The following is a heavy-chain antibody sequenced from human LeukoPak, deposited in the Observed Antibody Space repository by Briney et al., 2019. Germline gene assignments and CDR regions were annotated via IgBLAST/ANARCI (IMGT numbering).Heavy chain of an antibody. CDR2: IKSKTDGETT. V-gene: IGHV3-15*01. Sequence: GGSLRFSCVDSGFTFTNAWMSWVRQAPGKGLEWIGRIKSKTDGETTNYAEPVRGRFTISRDDSKSAVYLQMNSLKIEDTAVYYCTTDLGTYYHGSQRLIPIDYWGQGTLVTVSS. J-gene: IGHJ4*02. D-gene: IGHD3-10*01. CDR1: GFTFTNAW. CDR3: TTDLGTYYHGSQRLIPIDY.